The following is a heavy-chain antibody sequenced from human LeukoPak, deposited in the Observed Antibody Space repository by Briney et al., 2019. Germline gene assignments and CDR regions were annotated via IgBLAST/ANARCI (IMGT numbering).Heavy chain of an antibody. CDR1: GGSISSYY. CDR3: ASFGYMDV. V-gene: IGHV4-59*01. J-gene: IGHJ6*03. Sequence: SETLSLTCTVSGGSISSYYWSWIRQPPGKGLEWIGYILYSGSTNYNPSLKSRITFSVDTSKNQFSLKLSSVTAADTAVYYCASFGYMDVWGKGTTVTISS. CDR2: ILYSGST. D-gene: IGHD3-3*01.